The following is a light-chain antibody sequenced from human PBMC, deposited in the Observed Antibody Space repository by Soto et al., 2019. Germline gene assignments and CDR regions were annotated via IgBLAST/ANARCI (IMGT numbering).Light chain of an antibody. CDR1: HDISNY. J-gene: IGKJ5*01. V-gene: IGKV1-33*01. CDR3: QQDGNLPIT. Sequence: DIQMTQSPPSLSASVGDRVTITCQASHDISNYIGWYQQKPGKAPNLLIYDASNLKTGDPSRFSGSGAGTDFIFIISSLEPEDIGAYYCQQDGNLPITFGQGTRLEIK. CDR2: DAS.